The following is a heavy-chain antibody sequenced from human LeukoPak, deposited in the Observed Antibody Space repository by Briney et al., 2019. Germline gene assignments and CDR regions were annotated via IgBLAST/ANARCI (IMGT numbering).Heavy chain of an antibody. D-gene: IGHD1-26*01. J-gene: IGHJ2*01. CDR1: GYTFTSYG. V-gene: IGHV1-18*01. CDR3: ASRVRSSGSAWYFDL. Sequence: GASVKVSCKASGYTFTSYGISWGRQAPGQGLEWMGWISAYNGNTNYAQKLQGRVTMTTDTSTSTAYLELRSLRSDDTAVYYCASRVRSSGSAWYFDLWGRGTLVTVSS. CDR2: ISAYNGNT.